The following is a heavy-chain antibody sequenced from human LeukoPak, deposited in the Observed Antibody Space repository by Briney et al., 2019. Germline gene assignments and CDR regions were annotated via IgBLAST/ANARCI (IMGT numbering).Heavy chain of an antibody. CDR3: AKSDSVPMTTVTYFDY. D-gene: IGHD4-17*01. V-gene: IGHV3-30*18. J-gene: IGHJ4*02. Sequence: PGRSLRLSCAASGFTFSSYGMHWVRQAPGKGLEWVAVISYDGGNKYYADSVKGRFTISRDNSKNTLYLQMNSLRAEDTAVYYCAKSDSVPMTTVTYFDYWGQGTLVTVSS. CDR2: ISYDGGNK. CDR1: GFTFSSYG.